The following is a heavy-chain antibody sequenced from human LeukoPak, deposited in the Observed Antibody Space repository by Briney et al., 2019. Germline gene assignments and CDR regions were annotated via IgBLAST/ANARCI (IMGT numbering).Heavy chain of an antibody. CDR3: ARDRAVAGFDAFDI. Sequence: PSETLSLTCTVSGGSISSYYWSWIRQPPGKGLEWIWYIYYSGSTNYNPSLKSRVTISVDTSKNQFSLKLSSVTAADTAVYYCARDRAVAGFDAFDIWGQGTMVTVSS. J-gene: IGHJ3*02. CDR2: IYYSGST. CDR1: GGSISSYY. V-gene: IGHV4-59*01. D-gene: IGHD6-19*01.